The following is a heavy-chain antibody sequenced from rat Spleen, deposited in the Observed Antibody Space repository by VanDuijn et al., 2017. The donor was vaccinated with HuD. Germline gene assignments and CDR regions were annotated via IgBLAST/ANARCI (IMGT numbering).Heavy chain of an antibody. CDR2: ITNTGGST. V-gene: IGHV5-29*01. J-gene: IGHJ4*01. CDR1: GFTLSDHF. Sequence: EVQLVESDGGLVQPGKSLKLSCAASGFTLSDHFMAWVRQAPTKGLEWVATITNTGGSTYYPDSVKGRFTISRDNAKSTLYLQMNSLRSKDTATYYCARQVNNFVMDAWGQGASVTVSS. D-gene: IGHD1-10*01. CDR3: ARQVNNFVMDA.